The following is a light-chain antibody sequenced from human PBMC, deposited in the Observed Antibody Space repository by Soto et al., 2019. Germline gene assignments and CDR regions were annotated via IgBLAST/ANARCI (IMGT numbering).Light chain of an antibody. V-gene: IGLV2-8*01. CDR1: SSDVGGNNY. Sequence: QSALTQPPSASGSPGQSVTISCTGTSSDVGGNNYVSWYQQYPGKAPKLLIYEVNKRPSGVPDRFSGSKSGNTASLAVSGLQAEDEAVYYCSSSVFNYKELFGGGTKVTVL. J-gene: IGLJ2*01. CDR3: SSSVFNYKEL. CDR2: EVN.